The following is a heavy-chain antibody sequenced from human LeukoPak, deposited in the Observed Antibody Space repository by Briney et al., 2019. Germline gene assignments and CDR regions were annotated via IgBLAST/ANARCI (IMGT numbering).Heavy chain of an antibody. J-gene: IGHJ4*02. CDR1: GFTFDDYG. D-gene: IGHD6-19*01. CDR3: ARVDQGGAVGGY. V-gene: IGHV3-20*04. CDR2: INWNGGST. Sequence: GGSLRLSCAASGFTFDDYGLSWVRQAPGKGLEWVSGINWNGGSTGYADSVKGRFTISRDNAKKSLYLQMNSLRAEDTAVYYCARVDQGGAVGGYWGQGTLVTVSS.